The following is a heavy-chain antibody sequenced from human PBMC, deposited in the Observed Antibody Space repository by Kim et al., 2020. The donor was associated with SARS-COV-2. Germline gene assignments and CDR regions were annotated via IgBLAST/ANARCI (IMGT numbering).Heavy chain of an antibody. CDR2: INDSGKT. J-gene: IGHJ4*02. CDR3: ARLVSENSAVEY. CDR1: GDSISSSSNY. Sequence: SETLSLTCTVSGDSISSSSNYWGRIRQPPGKELEGIGRINDSGKTYYNPSHKSRVTISVDTSKNQYSLKMSPVTAATTAVYYWARLVSENSAVEYWGQGTLVTVSS. V-gene: IGHV4-39*01.